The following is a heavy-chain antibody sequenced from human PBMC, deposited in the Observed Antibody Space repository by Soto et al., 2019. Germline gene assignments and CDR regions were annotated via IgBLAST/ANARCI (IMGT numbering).Heavy chain of an antibody. D-gene: IGHD6-19*01. Sequence: SVKVSCKASGGTFSSYAISWVRQAPGQGLEWMGGIIPIFGTANYAQKFQGRVTITADESTSTAYMELSSLRSEDTAVYYCARERSGWRLGSAQYYFDYWGQGTLVTVSS. CDR2: IIPIFGTA. CDR1: GGTFSSYA. J-gene: IGHJ4*02. CDR3: ARERSGWRLGSAQYYFDY. V-gene: IGHV1-69*13.